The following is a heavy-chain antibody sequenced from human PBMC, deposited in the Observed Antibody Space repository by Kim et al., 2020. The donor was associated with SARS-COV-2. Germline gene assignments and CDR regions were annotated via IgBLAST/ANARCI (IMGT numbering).Heavy chain of an antibody. V-gene: IGHV4-4*02. D-gene: IGHD3-22*01. J-gene: IGHJ4*02. Sequence: SLKSRVTISVDKSKNQFSLKLSSVTDADTAVYYCARDLGFYYDSSGYQADWGQGTLVTVSS. CDR3: ARDLGFYYDSSGYQAD.